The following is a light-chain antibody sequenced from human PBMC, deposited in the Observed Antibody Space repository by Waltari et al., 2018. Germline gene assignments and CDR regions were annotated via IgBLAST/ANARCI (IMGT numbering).Light chain of an antibody. V-gene: IGKV2D-29*02. CDR2: KVT. Sequence: DIVMTQTPLSLPVTSGEPASISCRSSQSLLHSNGNTYLHWYLQKPGKSPRLLIYKVTNRESGVPDRFSGSGSGTDFTLKISRVEPEDVGVYYCMQSTKDPFTFGPGTKLDIK. J-gene: IGKJ3*01. CDR1: QSLLHSNGNTY. CDR3: MQSTKDPFT.